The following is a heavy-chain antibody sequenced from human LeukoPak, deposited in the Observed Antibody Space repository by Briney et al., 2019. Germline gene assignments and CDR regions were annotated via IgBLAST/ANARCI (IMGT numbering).Heavy chain of an antibody. CDR1: NGSLSGHF. Sequence: SETLSLTCAVYNGSLSGHFWIWIRQPPGKGLEWIGEISHTGSTNSNPSLKSRVTISIDTSKNQYSLKLNSVTAADTAVYYRARGGRGVPTARRFKAGNWFDSWGRGTLVTVFS. V-gene: IGHV4-34*01. J-gene: IGHJ5*01. CDR2: ISHTGST. D-gene: IGHD3-10*01. CDR3: ARGGRGVPTARRFKAGNWFDS.